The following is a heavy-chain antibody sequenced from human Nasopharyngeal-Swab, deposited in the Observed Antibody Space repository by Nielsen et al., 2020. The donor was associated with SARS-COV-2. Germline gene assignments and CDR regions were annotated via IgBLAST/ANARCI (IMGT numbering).Heavy chain of an antibody. D-gene: IGHD1-26*01. CDR2: IYPGDSET. CDR3: ARPLWSYADHFDY. J-gene: IGHJ4*02. Sequence: GESLKISCKGSGYRFTSYWIGWVRQMPGKGLEWMGIIYPGDSETRYSPSFQGQVTISADKSISTAYQQWSSLKASDTAVYYCARPLWSYADHFDYWGQGTLVTVSS. CDR1: GYRFTSYW. V-gene: IGHV5-51*01.